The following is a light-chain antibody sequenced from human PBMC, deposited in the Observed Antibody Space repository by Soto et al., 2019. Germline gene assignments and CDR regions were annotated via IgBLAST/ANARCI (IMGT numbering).Light chain of an antibody. CDR3: HHYSSLPIT. J-gene: IGKJ5*01. V-gene: IGKV3-20*01. CDR2: STS. Sequence: EVVLTQSPGTLSLSPGDRVTLSCKASQSIATPYLAWYQQTFGQSPRLLISSTSKRAPDIPDRFSGAGSGTDFTLTISRLESEDSGIYYCHHYSSLPITFGQGTRLVI. CDR1: QSIATPY.